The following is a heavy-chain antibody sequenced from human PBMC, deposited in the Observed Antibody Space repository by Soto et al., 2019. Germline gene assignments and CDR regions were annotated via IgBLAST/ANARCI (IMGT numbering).Heavy chain of an antibody. J-gene: IGHJ4*02. D-gene: IGHD4-17*01. CDR3: ARDRPHDYGDYFDY. CDR1: GFIFSSYW. V-gene: IGHV3-7*01. Sequence: GGSLRLSCAASGFIFSSYWMSWVRQAPGKGLEWVANIKQDGSEKYYVDSVKGRFTISRDNAKNSLYLQMNSLRAEDTAVYYCARDRPHDYGDYFDYWGQGTLVTVSS. CDR2: IKQDGSEK.